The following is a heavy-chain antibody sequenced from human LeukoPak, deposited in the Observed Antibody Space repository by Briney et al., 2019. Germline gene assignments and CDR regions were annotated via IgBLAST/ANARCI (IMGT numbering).Heavy chain of an antibody. CDR1: GFTFSDYY. V-gene: IGHV3-11*04. Sequence: TGGSLRLSCAASGFTFSDYYMSWIRQAPGKGLGWVSYISSSGSAIYYADSVKGRFTISRDNAKNSLYLQMNSLRAEDTAVYYCARDMVRGVIAYWGQGTLVTVSS. D-gene: IGHD3-10*01. CDR3: ARDMVRGVIAY. CDR2: ISSSGSAI. J-gene: IGHJ4*02.